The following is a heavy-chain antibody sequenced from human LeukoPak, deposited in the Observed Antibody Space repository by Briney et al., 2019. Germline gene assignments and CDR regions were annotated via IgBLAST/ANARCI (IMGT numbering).Heavy chain of an antibody. CDR3: AKGVGNSGSYYVDYFDY. J-gene: IGHJ4*02. CDR2: ISWDGGST. V-gene: IGHV3-43*01. Sequence: GGSLRLSCAASGFTFDDYTMHWVRQAPAKGLEWVSLISWDGGSTYYADSVKGRFTISRDNSKNSLYLQMNSLRTEDTALYYCAKGVGNSGSYYVDYFDYWGQGTLVTVSS. CDR1: GFTFDDYT. D-gene: IGHD1-26*01.